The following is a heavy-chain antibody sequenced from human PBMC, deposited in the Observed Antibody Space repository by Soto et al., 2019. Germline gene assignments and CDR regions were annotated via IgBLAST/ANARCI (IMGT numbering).Heavy chain of an antibody. CDR1: GFTFSSYA. CDR3: ARVADSSGYPEDYYGMDV. V-gene: IGHV3-23*01. CDR2: ISGSGGST. Sequence: RLSCAASGFTFSSYAMSWVRQAPGKGLEWVSAISGSGGSTYYADSVKGRFTISRDNSKNTLYLQMNSLRAEDTAVYYCARVADSSGYPEDYYGMDVWGQGTTVTVSS. J-gene: IGHJ6*02. D-gene: IGHD3-22*01.